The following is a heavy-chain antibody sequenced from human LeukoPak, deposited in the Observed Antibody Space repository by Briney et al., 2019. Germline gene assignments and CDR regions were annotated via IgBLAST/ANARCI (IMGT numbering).Heavy chain of an antibody. V-gene: IGHV3-7*01. CDR1: GFTFNTYW. CDR2: INQDGTKK. D-gene: IGHD3-9*01. J-gene: IGHJ6*04. Sequence: GGSLRLSCAASGFTFNTYWMTWVRQAPGEGLEWVANINQDGTKKHYVDSVEGRFTISRDNARNSLYLQMNTLRPEDAAVYYCAKDRDILTGEDYYYHMDVWGKGTTVTVSS. CDR3: AKDRDILTGEDYYYHMDV.